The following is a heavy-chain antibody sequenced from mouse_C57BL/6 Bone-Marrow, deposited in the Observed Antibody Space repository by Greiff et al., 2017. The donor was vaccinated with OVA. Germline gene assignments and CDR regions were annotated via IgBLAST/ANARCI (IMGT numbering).Heavy chain of an antibody. CDR1: GYTFTSYG. D-gene: IGHD1-1*01. J-gene: IGHJ4*01. CDR2: IYPRSGNT. Sequence: VKLMESGAELARPGASVKLSCKASGYTFTSYGISWVKQRTGQGLEWIGEIYPRSGNTYYNEKFKGKATLTADKSSSTAYMELRSLTSEDSAVYFCARRNYYGSSQPYYAMDYWGQGTSVTVSS. V-gene: IGHV1-81*01. CDR3: ARRNYYGSSQPYYAMDY.